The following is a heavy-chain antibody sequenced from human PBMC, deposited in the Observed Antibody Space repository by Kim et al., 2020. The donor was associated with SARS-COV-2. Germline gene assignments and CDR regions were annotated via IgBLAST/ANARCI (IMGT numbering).Heavy chain of an antibody. CDR2: INPRSANT. D-gene: IGHD1-26*01. J-gene: IGHJ4*02. Sequence: ASVKVSCKASGYTFTSYWIHWVRQAPGQGLEWTGMINPRSANTRYAQNFQGRVTTTSDTSTSTAYMEMSSLRSEDTAVYYCARAWDQNFDFWGQGTLVTVSS. CDR1: GYTFTSYW. V-gene: IGHV1-46*01. CDR3: ARAWDQNFDF.